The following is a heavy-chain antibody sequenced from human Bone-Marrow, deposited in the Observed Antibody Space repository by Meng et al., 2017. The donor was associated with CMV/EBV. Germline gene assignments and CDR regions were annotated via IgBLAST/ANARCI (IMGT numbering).Heavy chain of an antibody. CDR2: ISAYSGNT. CDR1: GYTFSSHG. CDR3: ARASRRDRDFWSGYYTWEPHYYGMDV. Sequence: ASVKVSCKASGYTFSSHGINWVRQAPGRGLEWMGWISAYSGNTKYAQKVKGRVTMTTDTSTSTAYMEMTSLRSDDTAVYYCARASRRDRDFWSGYYTWEPHYYGMDVWGQGTTVTVSS. D-gene: IGHD3-3*01. J-gene: IGHJ6*02. V-gene: IGHV1-18*01.